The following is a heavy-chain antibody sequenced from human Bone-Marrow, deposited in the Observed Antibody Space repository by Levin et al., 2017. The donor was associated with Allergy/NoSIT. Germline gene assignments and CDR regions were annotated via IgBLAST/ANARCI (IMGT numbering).Heavy chain of an antibody. CDR1: GASITSHY. V-gene: IGHV4-59*11. CDR2: IYYTGST. J-gene: IGHJ4*02. CDR3: ARDMTSNWFYY. Sequence: SQTLSLTCTVSGASITSHYWSWIRQPPGKGLEWIGSIYYTGSTNYNPSLKSRVTISVDTSKSQFSLKLSSVTAADTAVYYCARDMTSNWFYYWGQGTLVTVSS. D-gene: IGHD4-11*01.